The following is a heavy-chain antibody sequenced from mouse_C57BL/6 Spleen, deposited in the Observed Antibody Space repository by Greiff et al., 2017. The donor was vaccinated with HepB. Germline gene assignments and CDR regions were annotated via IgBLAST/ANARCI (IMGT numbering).Heavy chain of an antibody. CDR3: ARGDDGYLYAMDY. J-gene: IGHJ4*01. CDR1: GYTFTDYN. D-gene: IGHD2-3*01. V-gene: IGHV1-18*01. CDR2: INPNNGGT. Sequence: VQLQHSGPELVKPGASVKIPCKASGYTFTDYNMDWVKQSHGKSLEWIGDINPNNGGTIYNQKFKGKATLTVDKSSSTAYMELRSLTSEDTAVYYCARGDDGYLYAMDYWGQGTSVTVSS.